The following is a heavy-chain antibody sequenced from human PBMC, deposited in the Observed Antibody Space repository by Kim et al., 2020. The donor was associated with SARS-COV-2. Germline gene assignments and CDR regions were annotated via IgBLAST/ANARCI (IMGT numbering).Heavy chain of an antibody. J-gene: IGHJ4*02. Sequence: TNYADSVKGRFTISRDDSKNTVYLQMNSLRAEDTAVYFCAREPSTYFDYWGQGTLVTVSS. V-gene: IGHV3-66*01. CDR3: AREPSTYFDY. CDR2: T.